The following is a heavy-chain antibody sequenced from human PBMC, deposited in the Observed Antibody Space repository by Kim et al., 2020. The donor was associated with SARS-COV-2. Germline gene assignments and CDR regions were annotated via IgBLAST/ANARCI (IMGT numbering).Heavy chain of an antibody. Sequence: SETLSLTCAVYGGSFSGYYWSWIRQPPGKGLEWIGEINHSGSTNYNPSLKSRVTISVDTSKNQFSLKLSSVTAADTAVYYCARGRTHMDVWGKGTTVTVS. V-gene: IGHV4-34*01. CDR2: INHSGST. J-gene: IGHJ6*03. CDR1: GGSFSGYY. CDR3: ARGRTHMDV. D-gene: IGHD1-7*01.